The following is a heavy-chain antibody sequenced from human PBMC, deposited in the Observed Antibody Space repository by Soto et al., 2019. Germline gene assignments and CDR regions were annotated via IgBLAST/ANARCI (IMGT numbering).Heavy chain of an antibody. CDR3: ASRGVYDSSGYFSIDC. D-gene: IGHD3-22*01. CDR2: IIPIFGTA. CDR1: GGTFSSYA. Sequence: SVKVSCKASGGTFSSYAISWVRQAPGQGLEWMGGIIPIFGTANYAQKFQGRVTITADESTSTAYMELSSLGFEETAVYYCASRGVYDSSGYFSIDCRGKATLITVYS. V-gene: IGHV1-69*13. J-gene: IGHJ4*02.